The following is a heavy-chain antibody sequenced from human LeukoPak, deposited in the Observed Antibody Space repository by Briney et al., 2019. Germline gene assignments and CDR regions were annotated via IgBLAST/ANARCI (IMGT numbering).Heavy chain of an antibody. V-gene: IGHV4-30-2*06. CDR3: ARDCSSTSSGGWFDP. Sequence: PSETLSLTCTVSGGSISSGGYYWSWIRQSPGKGLEWIGYIYHSGSTYYNPSLKSRVTVSVDRSKNQFSLKLSSVTAADTAVYYCARDCSSTSSGGWFDPWGQGTLVTVSS. D-gene: IGHD2-2*01. J-gene: IGHJ5*02. CDR1: GGSISSGGYY. CDR2: IYHSGST.